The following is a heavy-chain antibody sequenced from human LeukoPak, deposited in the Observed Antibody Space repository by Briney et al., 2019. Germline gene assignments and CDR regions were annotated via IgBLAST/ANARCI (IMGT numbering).Heavy chain of an antibody. Sequence: SETLSLTCAVSGYSISSGYYWGWIRQPPGKGLEWIGSIYHSGSTYYNPSLKSRVTISVDTSKNHFSLKLSSVTAADTAVYYCARQGYYGSGRVPSIWGQGTMVTVSS. D-gene: IGHD3-10*01. J-gene: IGHJ3*02. CDR1: GYSISSGYY. CDR2: IYHSGST. CDR3: ARQGYYGSGRVPSI. V-gene: IGHV4-38-2*01.